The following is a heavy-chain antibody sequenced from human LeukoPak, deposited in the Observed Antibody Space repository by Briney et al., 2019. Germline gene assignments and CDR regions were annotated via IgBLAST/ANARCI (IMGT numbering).Heavy chain of an antibody. CDR2: IHYDGTNE. Sequence: PGGSLRLSCAASGFTFSSYGMHWVRQAPGKGLEWVAFIHYDGTNEYYADSVKGRFTISRDNFKNTLYLQMNSLRVEDTALYYCVNSGFAPWGQGTLVNVSS. J-gene: IGHJ5*02. CDR1: GFTFSSYG. D-gene: IGHD3-10*01. V-gene: IGHV3-30*02. CDR3: VNSGFAP.